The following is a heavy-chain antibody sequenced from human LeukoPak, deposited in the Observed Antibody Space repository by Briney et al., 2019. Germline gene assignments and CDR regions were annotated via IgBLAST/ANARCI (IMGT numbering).Heavy chain of an antibody. V-gene: IGHV4-61*02. D-gene: IGHD2-2*01. CDR1: SGSISSGSYY. CDR2: IYTSGST. CDR3: ARHDQVSTSSPKFNDAFDI. J-gene: IGHJ3*02. Sequence: TLSLTCTVSSGSISSGSYYWSWIRQPAGKGLEWIGRIYTSGSTNYNPSLKSRVTISEDTSKNQFSLELNSVTVADTAVYYCARHDQVSTSSPKFNDAFDIWGQGTMVTVSP.